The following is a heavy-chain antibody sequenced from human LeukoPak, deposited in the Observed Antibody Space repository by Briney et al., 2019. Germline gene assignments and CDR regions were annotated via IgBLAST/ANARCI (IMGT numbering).Heavy chain of an antibody. CDR2: ISSSGSNI. CDR1: GFTFSSYE. D-gene: IGHD2-15*01. V-gene: IGHV3-48*03. Sequence: PGGSLRLSYAASGFTFSSYEMNWVRQAPGKGGEGGSYISSSGSNIYYADSVKGRFTISRDNAKNSLYLQMNSLRAEDTAVYYCASQIVVVVAAYDAFDIWGQGTMVTVSS. CDR3: ASQIVVVVAAYDAFDI. J-gene: IGHJ3*02.